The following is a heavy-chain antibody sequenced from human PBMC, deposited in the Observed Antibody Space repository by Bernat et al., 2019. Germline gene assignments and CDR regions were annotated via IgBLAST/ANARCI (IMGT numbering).Heavy chain of an antibody. D-gene: IGHD3-10*01. CDR2: ISYDGSNK. CDR3: AKGVLLGHYYGMDV. CDR1: GFTFSSYA. V-gene: IGHV3-30*01. J-gene: IGHJ6*02. Sequence: QVQLVESGGGVVQPGRSLRLSCAASGFTFSSYAMHWVRQAPGKGLEWVAVISYDGSNKYYADSVKGRFTISRDNSKNTLYLQMNSLRAEDTAVYYCAKGVLLGHYYGMDVWGQGTKVTDSS.